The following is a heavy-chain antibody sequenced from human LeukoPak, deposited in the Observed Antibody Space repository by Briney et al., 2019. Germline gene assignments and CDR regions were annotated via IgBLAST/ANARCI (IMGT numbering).Heavy chain of an antibody. CDR2: ISYDGSNK. J-gene: IGHJ4*02. V-gene: IGHV3-30*18. CDR3: AKDLGVRYFDWLIPGSDY. CDR1: GFTFSSYG. D-gene: IGHD3-9*01. Sequence: GGSLRLSCAASGFTFSSYGMHWVRQAPGKGLEWVAVISYDGSNKYYADSVKGRFTISRDNSKNTLYLQMNSLRAEDTAVYYCAKDLGVRYFDWLIPGSDYWGQGTLVSVSS.